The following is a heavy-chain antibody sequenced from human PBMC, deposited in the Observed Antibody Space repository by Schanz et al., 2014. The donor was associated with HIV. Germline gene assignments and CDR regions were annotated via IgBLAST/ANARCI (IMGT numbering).Heavy chain of an antibody. D-gene: IGHD1-26*01. CDR1: GFTFDTSA. CDR3: AKALGGSPEDY. CDR2: ISGSTGSRT. Sequence: VQLVESGGGVVQPGRSLRLSCAASGFTFDTSAMTWVRQAPGRGLEWVSAISGSTGSRTYYAESVKGRFAISRDNSKNTLYLQMNSLRAEDTAVYFCAKALGGSPEDYWGQGTLVTVSS. J-gene: IGHJ4*02. V-gene: IGHV3-23*04.